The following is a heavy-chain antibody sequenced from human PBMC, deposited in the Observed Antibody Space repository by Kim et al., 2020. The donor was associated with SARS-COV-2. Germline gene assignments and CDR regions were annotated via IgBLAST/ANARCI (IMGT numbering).Heavy chain of an antibody. Sequence: ASVKVSCKASGYTFTGYYMHWVRQAPGQGLEWMGRINPNSGGTNYAQKFQGRVTMTRDTSISTAYMELSRLRSDDTAVYYCARDHQRPHYYDSSGYYRVGAFDIWGQGTMVTVSS. CDR2: INPNSGGT. J-gene: IGHJ3*02. D-gene: IGHD3-22*01. CDR1: GYTFTGYY. V-gene: IGHV1-2*06. CDR3: ARDHQRPHYYDSSGYYRVGAFDI.